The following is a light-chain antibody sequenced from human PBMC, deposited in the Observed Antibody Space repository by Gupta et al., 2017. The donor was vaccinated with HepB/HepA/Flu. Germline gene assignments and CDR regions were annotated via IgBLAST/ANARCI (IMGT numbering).Light chain of an antibody. J-gene: IGKJ5*01. CDR1: QSNSSY. Sequence: DIQMTQSPSSLSASVGDRITITCRAGQSNSSYLNWYKQKPGKVPKLLIYAASSFQSGVLSRFIGSRCCTKFTLTIISLQPEDFSTYYCRQNYRTPFTFGQGTQLEI. V-gene: IGKV1-39*01. CDR3: RQNYRTPFT. CDR2: AAS.